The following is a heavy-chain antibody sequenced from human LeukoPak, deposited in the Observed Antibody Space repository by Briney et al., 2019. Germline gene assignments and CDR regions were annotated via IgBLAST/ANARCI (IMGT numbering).Heavy chain of an antibody. V-gene: IGHV4-34*01. CDR1: GGSFSGYY. CDR2: INHSGST. D-gene: IGHD4/OR15-4a*01. CDR3: ARGRADYYYCGMDV. Sequence: PSETLSLTCAVYGGSFSGYYWSWIRQPPGKGLEWIGEINHSGSTNYNPSLKSRVTISVDTSKNQFSLKLSSVTAADTAVYYCARGRADYYYCGMDVWGQGTTVTVSS. J-gene: IGHJ6*02.